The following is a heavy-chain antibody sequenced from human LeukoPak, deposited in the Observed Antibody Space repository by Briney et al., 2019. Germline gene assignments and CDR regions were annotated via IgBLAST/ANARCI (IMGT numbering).Heavy chain of an antibody. CDR3: ARLSSRYCSSTSCYGQPIDY. CDR2: IYPGDSDT. CDR1: GYSFTSYW. D-gene: IGHD2-2*01. V-gene: IGHV5-51*01. Sequence: GESLKISCKGSGYSFTSYWIGWVRQMPGKGLEWMGIIYPGDSDTRYSPSFQGQVTISADKSISTAYLQWSSLKASVTAMYYCARLSSRYCSSTSCYGQPIDYWGQGTLVTVSS. J-gene: IGHJ4*02.